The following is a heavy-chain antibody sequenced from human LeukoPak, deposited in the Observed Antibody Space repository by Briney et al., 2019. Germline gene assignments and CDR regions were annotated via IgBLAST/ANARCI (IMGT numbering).Heavy chain of an antibody. Sequence: GGSLRLSCAASGFTFSSYGMHWVRQAPRKGLEWVAFVRYDGSDKYYADSVKGRFTISRDNSKNTLYLQMNSLRVEDTAVYYCVKDHYSGLLGWGQGTLVTVSS. CDR2: VRYDGSDK. D-gene: IGHD4-11*01. J-gene: IGHJ4*02. CDR1: GFTFSSYG. V-gene: IGHV3-30*02. CDR3: VKDHYSGLLG.